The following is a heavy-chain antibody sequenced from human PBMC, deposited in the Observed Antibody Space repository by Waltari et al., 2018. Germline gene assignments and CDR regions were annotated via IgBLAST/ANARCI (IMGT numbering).Heavy chain of an antibody. Sequence: QVHLVESAGGVVKRWRSLPLSCLASGFTFCRHLLNWGRQAPGKGLQLLSVISNDGNTKYYGDAVKGRVTIAKDNMQNKVILQLDSLRPEGTGVYYCVSVHLRYRVGPGDFWGQGTLVTVSS. D-gene: IGHD2-2*02. V-gene: IGHV3-30*05. J-gene: IGHJ4*02. CDR2: ISNDGNTK. CDR1: GFTFCRHL. CDR3: VSVHLRYRVGPGDF.